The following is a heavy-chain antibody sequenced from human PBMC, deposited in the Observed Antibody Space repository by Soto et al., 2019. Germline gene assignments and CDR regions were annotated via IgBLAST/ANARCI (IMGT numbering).Heavy chain of an antibody. J-gene: IGHJ6*03. CDR3: AKGKNDGDYGAKYYYYYVDL. V-gene: IGHV3-30*18. CDR1: GFTFSSYG. CDR2: ISDDGSNK. D-gene: IGHD4-17*01. Sequence: QVQLVESGGGVVQPGRSLRLSCAAYGFTFSSYGMHWVRQAPGKGLEWVAVISDDGSNKYYADSVKGRFTNSRDNSKNTLYLQMNSLTAEDTAVYYCAKGKNDGDYGAKYYYYYVDLCGKGTTVTVSS.